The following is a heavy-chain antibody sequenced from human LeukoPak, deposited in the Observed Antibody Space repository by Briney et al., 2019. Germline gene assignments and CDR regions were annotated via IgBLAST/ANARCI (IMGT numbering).Heavy chain of an antibody. CDR3: AREGYDSSGYVDY. Sequence: SETLSLTCTVSGGSISSSSYYWGWIRQPPGKGLEWIGSIYYSGSTYYNPSLKSRATISVDTSRNQFSLKLSSVTAADTAVYYCAREGYDSSGYVDYWGQGTLVTVSS. V-gene: IGHV4-39*02. CDR1: GGSISSSSYY. J-gene: IGHJ4*02. CDR2: IYYSGST. D-gene: IGHD3-22*01.